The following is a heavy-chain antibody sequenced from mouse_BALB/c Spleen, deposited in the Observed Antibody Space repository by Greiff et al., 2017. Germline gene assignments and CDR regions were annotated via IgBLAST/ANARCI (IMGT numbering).Heavy chain of an antibody. D-gene: IGHD2-13*01. V-gene: IGHV5-6*01. Sequence: EVQLVESGGDLVKPGGSLKLSCAASGFTFSSYGMSWVRQTPDKRLEWVATISSGGSYTYYPDSVKGRFTISRDNAKNTLYLQMSSLKSEDTAMYYCARHKVYGDYDLFAYWGQGTLVTVSA. CDR2: ISSGGSYT. CDR3: ARHKVYGDYDLFAY. CDR1: GFTFSSYG. J-gene: IGHJ3*01.